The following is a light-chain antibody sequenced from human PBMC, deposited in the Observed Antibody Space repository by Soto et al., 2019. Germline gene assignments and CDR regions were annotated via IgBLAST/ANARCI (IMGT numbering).Light chain of an antibody. J-gene: IGKJ1*01. Sequence: EIVLTQSPGTLSLSPGERATLSCRASQSVSSSYLAWYQQKPGQAPRLLIYGASSRATGIPDRFSGSGSGTDFTLTISRLKPEDFAVYYCQQYDSSPWTFGQGTKVEIK. CDR1: QSVSSSY. V-gene: IGKV3-20*01. CDR3: QQYDSSPWT. CDR2: GAS.